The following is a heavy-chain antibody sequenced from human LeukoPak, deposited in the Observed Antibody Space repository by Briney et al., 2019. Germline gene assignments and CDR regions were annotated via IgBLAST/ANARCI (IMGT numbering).Heavy chain of an antibody. CDR1: GFTFSSYG. D-gene: IGHD3-10*01. J-gene: IGHJ4*02. Sequence: PGGSLRLSCAASGFTFSSYGMHWVRQAPGKGLEWVAVISYDGSNKYYADSVRGRFTISRDNSKNTLYLQMNSLRAEDTAVYYCAKGVRGTDFLFDYWGQGTLVTVSS. V-gene: IGHV3-30*18. CDR3: AKGVRGTDFLFDY. CDR2: ISYDGSNK.